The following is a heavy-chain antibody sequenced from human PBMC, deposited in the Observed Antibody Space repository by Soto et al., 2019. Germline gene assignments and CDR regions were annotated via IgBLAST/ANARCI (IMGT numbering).Heavy chain of an antibody. CDR1: GGSFSGYY. Sequence: SETLSLTCAVYGGSFSGYYWSWIRQPPGKGLEWIGEINHSGSTNYNPSLKSRVTISVDTSKNQFSLKLTSVTAADTAVYYCARAREGRDIWGQGTMVTVSS. J-gene: IGHJ3*02. CDR3: ARAREGRDI. V-gene: IGHV4-34*01. D-gene: IGHD3-10*01. CDR2: INHSGST.